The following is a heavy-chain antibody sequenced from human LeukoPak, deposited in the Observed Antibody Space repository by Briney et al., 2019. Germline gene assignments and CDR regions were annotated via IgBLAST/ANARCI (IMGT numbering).Heavy chain of an antibody. CDR3: AKDRSYRDHAFDI. CDR1: GFTFSSYG. J-gene: IGHJ3*02. Sequence: GGSLRLSCAASGFTFSSYGMHWVRQAPGKGLERVAFIRYDGSNKYYADSVKGRFTISRDNSKNTLYLQMNSLRAEDTAVYYCAKDRSYRDHAFDIWGQGTMVTVSS. V-gene: IGHV3-30*02. D-gene: IGHD1-26*01. CDR2: IRYDGSNK.